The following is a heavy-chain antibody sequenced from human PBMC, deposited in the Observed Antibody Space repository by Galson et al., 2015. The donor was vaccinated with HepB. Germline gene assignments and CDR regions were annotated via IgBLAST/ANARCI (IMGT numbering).Heavy chain of an antibody. CDR2: TYYRAKWYN. CDR3: ARVGCTIYYYGMDV. J-gene: IGHJ6*02. V-gene: IGHV6-1*01. Sequence: CAISGDSVSNDNAAWYWIRQSPSRGLEWLGRTYYRAKWYNDYTESVRGRIAIKPDTSKNQFSLQLNSVTPEDTAVYYCARVGCTIYYYGMDVGGQGTTATVSS. D-gene: IGHD2-2*01. CDR1: GDSVSNDNAA.